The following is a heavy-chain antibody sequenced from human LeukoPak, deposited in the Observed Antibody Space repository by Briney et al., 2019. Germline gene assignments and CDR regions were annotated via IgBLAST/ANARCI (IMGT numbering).Heavy chain of an antibody. J-gene: IGHJ4*02. CDR3: AKLFESGTYNNLFHY. CDR2: ITATSSST. D-gene: IGHD3-10*01. CDR1: GFTFSSYG. Sequence: GGSLRLSCAASGFTFSSYGMCWVRQAPGKGLEWVSAITATSSSTHDADSVQGRFTISRDNSKNTLNLQMNSLRPEETAIYYCAKLFESGTYNNLFHYWGQGTLVTVSS. V-gene: IGHV3-23*01.